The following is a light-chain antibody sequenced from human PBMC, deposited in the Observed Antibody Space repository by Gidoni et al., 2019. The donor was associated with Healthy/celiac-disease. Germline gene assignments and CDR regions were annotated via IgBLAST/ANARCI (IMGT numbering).Light chain of an antibody. CDR1: QGISIW. J-gene: IGKJ3*01. CDR2: AAS. V-gene: IGKV1-12*01. CDR3: QQANSFPLT. Sequence: IQMTQSPSSVSASVGDRVTITCRASQGISIWLAWYQQKPGKAPKLLIYAASSLQSGVPSRFSGSGSGTDFTLTISRLQPEDFATYYCQQANSFPLTFGPGTKVDIK.